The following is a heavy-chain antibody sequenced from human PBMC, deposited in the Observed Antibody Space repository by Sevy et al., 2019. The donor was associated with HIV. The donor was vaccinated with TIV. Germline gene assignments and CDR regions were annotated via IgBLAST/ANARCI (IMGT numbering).Heavy chain of an antibody. J-gene: IGHJ4*02. V-gene: IGHV3-74*01. Sequence: GGSLRLSCAASGFTFSSYWMHWVRQAPGKGLVWVSRINSDGSSTSYADSVKGRFTISRDNAKNTLYLQLNSLRAEDTALYYCARSPQIIAVAGYFDYWGQGTLVTASS. CDR1: GFTFSSYW. D-gene: IGHD6-19*01. CDR2: INSDGSST. CDR3: ARSPQIIAVAGYFDY.